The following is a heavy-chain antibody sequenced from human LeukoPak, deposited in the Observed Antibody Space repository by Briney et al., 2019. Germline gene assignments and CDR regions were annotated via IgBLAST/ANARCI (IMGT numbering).Heavy chain of an antibody. CDR3: VTGRKSTLAN. Sequence: PSETLSLTCTISGASISGSSYYWDWIRQPPGKGLEWIGGIYYSGSTYYNPSLKSRVTLYIDTSKNQFSLNLRSVTAADTAVYYCVTGRKSTLANWGQGTLVTVSS. CDR1: GASISGSSYY. J-gene: IGHJ4*02. D-gene: IGHD4-23*01. CDR2: IYYSGST. V-gene: IGHV4-39*01.